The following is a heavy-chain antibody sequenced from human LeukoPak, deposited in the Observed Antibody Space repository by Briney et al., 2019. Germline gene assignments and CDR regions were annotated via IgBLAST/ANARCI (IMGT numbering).Heavy chain of an antibody. J-gene: IGHJ4*02. CDR1: GYTFTSYG. CDR3: ASSTTVTPKAGLGY. D-gene: IGHD4-17*01. V-gene: IGHV1-18*01. Sequence: ASVKVSCKASGYTFTSYGISWVRQAPGQGLEWMGWISAYNGNTNYAQKLQGRVTMTTDTSTSTAYMELRSLRSDDTAVYYCASSTTVTPKAGLGYWGQGTLVTVSS. CDR2: ISAYNGNT.